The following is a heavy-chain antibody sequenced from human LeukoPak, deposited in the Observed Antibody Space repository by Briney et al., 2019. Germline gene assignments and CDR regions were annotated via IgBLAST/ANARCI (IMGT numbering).Heavy chain of an antibody. V-gene: IGHV1-18*01. CDR3: ARVGANLWFGALLYRDYYGMDV. J-gene: IGHJ6*02. Sequence: ASVKVSCKASGYTFTSYGISWVRQAPGQGLEWMGWISAYNGNTNYAQKLQGRVTMTTDTSTSTAHMELRSLRSDDTAVYYCARVGANLWFGALLYRDYYGMDVWGQGTTVTVSS. D-gene: IGHD3-10*01. CDR2: ISAYNGNT. CDR1: GYTFTSYG.